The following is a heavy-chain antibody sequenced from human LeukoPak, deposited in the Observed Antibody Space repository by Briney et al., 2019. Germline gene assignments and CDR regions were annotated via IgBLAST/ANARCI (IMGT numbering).Heavy chain of an antibody. CDR1: GFTFSSYA. Sequence: GGSLRLSCAASGFTFSSYAMSWVRQAPGKGLEWVSAISGSGGSTYYADSVKGRFTISRDNSKNTLYLKMNSLRDEDTAVYYCAKDPLYDYDSSGNIEGDFDYWGQGTLVIVSS. CDR3: AKDPLYDYDSSGNIEGDFDY. J-gene: IGHJ4*02. D-gene: IGHD3-22*01. V-gene: IGHV3-23*01. CDR2: ISGSGGST.